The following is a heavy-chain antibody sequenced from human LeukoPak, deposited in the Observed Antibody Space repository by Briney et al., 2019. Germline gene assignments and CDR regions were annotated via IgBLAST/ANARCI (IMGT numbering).Heavy chain of an antibody. J-gene: IGHJ5*02. V-gene: IGHV1-18*01. CDR1: GYTFTSYG. Sequence: GASVKVSCKASGYTFTSYGISWMRQAPGQGLEWMGWISGYNGNTKYAQKLQGRVSLTTDTSTTTAYMELRSLRSDDTAVYYCARDGRHRYYYDSSGSYGSWFDPWGQGTLVTVSS. D-gene: IGHD3-22*01. CDR3: ARDGRHRYYYDSSGSYGSWFDP. CDR2: ISGYNGNT.